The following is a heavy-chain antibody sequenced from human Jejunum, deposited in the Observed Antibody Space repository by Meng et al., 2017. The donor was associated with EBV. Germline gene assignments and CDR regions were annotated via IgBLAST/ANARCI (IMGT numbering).Heavy chain of an antibody. J-gene: IGHJ4*02. V-gene: IGHV3-23*01. CDR1: GFTLSAYA. Sequence: GDLLESGGGLVVPRVSVVLSCVAAGFTLSAYAMRWVRQAPGKGLEWVSHVSGTGGSTYYADSVKGRFTASRDNSKNMLFLQMNSLRADDTAIYYCVRDGYNYIPFDYWDQGTLVTVSS. D-gene: IGHD5-24*01. CDR3: VRDGYNYIPFDY. CDR2: VSGTGGST.